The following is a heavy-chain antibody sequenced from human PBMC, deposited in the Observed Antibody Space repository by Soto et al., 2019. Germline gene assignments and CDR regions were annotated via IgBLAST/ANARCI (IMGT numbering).Heavy chain of an antibody. D-gene: IGHD3-3*01. Sequence: GGSLRLSCAASGFTFSSYEMNWVRQAPGKGLEWVSYISSSGSTIYYADSVKGRFTISRDNAKNSLYLQMNSLRAEDTAVYYCARDAGEALRFLEWSLPGGMDVWGQGTTVTSP. J-gene: IGHJ6*02. CDR3: ARDAGEALRFLEWSLPGGMDV. V-gene: IGHV3-48*03. CDR1: GFTFSSYE. CDR2: ISSSGSTI.